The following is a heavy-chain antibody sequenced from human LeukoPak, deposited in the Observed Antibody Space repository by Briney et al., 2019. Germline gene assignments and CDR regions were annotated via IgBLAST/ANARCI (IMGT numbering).Heavy chain of an antibody. J-gene: IGHJ6*02. D-gene: IGHD2-15*01. V-gene: IGHV1-2*06. CDR2: INPNNNGT. CDR3: AREGSQSGMDV. Sequence: ASVKVSCKASGYTFTGYYMHWVRQAPGQGLEWMGRINPNNNGTNYAQKFQGRVTMTSNTSISTAYMELIRLTPDDTAVYYCAREGSQSGMDVWGQGTTVTVSS. CDR1: GYTFTGYY.